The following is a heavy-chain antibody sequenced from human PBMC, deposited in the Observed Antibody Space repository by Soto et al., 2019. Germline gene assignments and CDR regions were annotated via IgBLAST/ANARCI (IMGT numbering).Heavy chain of an antibody. CDR1: GFTFSGHA. Sequence: WGSLRLSCSASGFTFSGHAMHWLRQDPVTGLQYVSGIGRNGGSTYSADSVKGRFTISRDNSKDTLYLQMSSLRTEDTAIYYCVKGNWAVHTASDAFDTWGKGTLVTVSS. CDR3: VKGNWAVHTASDAFDT. V-gene: IGHV3-64D*06. D-gene: IGHD2-21*02. J-gene: IGHJ5*02. CDR2: IGRNGGST.